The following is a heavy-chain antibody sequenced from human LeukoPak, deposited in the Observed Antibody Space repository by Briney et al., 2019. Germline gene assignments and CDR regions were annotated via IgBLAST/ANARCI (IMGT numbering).Heavy chain of an antibody. J-gene: IGHJ3*02. CDR2: ISSSSSTI. CDR1: GFTLNTYS. Sequence: GGSLRLSCAASGFTLNTYSMNWVRLAPGKGLEWVSYISSSSSTIYYADSVKGRFTISRDNSKNTLYLQMNSLRAEDTAVYYCAKDRRPYDAFDIWGQGTMVTVSS. CDR3: AKDRRPYDAFDI. V-gene: IGHV3-48*01.